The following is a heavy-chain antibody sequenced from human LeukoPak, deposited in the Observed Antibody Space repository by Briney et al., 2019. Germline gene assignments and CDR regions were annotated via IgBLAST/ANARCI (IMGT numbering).Heavy chain of an antibody. CDR1: GYTFTSYD. CDR3: ARAVADIDVVPAASYYYYYMDV. D-gene: IGHD2-2*01. V-gene: IGHV1-8*03. J-gene: IGHJ6*03. CDR2: MNPNSGNT. Sequence: ASVKVSCKASGYTFTSYDINWVRQATGQGLEWMGWMNPNSGNTGYAQKFQGRVTITRNTSISTAYMELSSLRSEDTAVYYCARAVADIDVVPAASYYYYYMDVWGKGTTVTASS.